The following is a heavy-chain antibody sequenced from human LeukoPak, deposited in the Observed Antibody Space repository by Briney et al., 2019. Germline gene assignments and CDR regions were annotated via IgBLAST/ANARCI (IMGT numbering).Heavy chain of an antibody. V-gene: IGHV3-48*01. CDR2: ISSSSTTI. CDR1: GFTFSSYS. CDR3: ARVRSGSYFDY. Sequence: GGSLRLSCAASGFTFSSYSMMWVRQAPGKGLEWVSYISSSSTTIHYADSVKGRFTISRDNAKNSVYLQMNSLRAEDTAVYYCARVRSGSYFDYWGQGTLVTVSS. J-gene: IGHJ4*02. D-gene: IGHD1-26*01.